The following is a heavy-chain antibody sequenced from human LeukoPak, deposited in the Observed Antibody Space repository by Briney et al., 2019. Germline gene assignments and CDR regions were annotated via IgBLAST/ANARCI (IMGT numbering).Heavy chain of an antibody. D-gene: IGHD5-12*01. CDR1: GFTFSSYW. CDR2: INSDGSST. V-gene: IGHV3-74*01. CDR3: ARGPSGYHNT. Sequence: GGSLRLSCAASGFTFSSYWMHWVRQAPGKGLVWVSRINSDGSSTSYADYVRGRFTISRDNAKNTLNLQMNSLRAEDTAVYYCARGPSGYHNTGGQGTLVTVSS. J-gene: IGHJ4*02.